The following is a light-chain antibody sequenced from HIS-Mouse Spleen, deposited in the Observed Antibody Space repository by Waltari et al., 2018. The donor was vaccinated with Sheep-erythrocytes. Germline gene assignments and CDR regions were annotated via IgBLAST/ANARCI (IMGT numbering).Light chain of an antibody. J-gene: IGLJ1*01. CDR3: CSYAGSYNHV. CDR1: KLRDIY. Sequence: SYELTQPPSVSVSPRQTASITCSADKLRDIYAYWYQQKPGQSPVLVIYQDSKRPSGIPERFSGSNSGNTASLTISGLQAEDEADYYCCSYAGSYNHVFATGTKVTVL. V-gene: IGLV3-1*01. CDR2: QDS.